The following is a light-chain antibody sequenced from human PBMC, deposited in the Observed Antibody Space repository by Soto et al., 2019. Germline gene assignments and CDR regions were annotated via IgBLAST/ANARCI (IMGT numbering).Light chain of an antibody. CDR3: QQYYDFPWT. Sequence: DIQMTQSPSSLSASVGDRVTITCQASQDISYYLNWCQQKPGKAPKLLIYDASDMETGVPSRFSGSRSGTDFTLTIISLQPEDIATYYCQQYYDFPWTFGQGTKVEIK. CDR1: QDISYY. CDR2: DAS. V-gene: IGKV1-33*01. J-gene: IGKJ1*01.